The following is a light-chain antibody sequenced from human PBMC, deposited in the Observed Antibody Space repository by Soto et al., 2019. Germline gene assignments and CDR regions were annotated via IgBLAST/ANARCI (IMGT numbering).Light chain of an antibody. CDR2: GAS. Sequence: EIVLTQSPGTLSLSPGERATLSCRASQSVSSSYLAWYQQKPGQAPRLLIYGASSRATGIPDTFSGSGSGTDFTLTISRLEPEDFAVYYCQQYGSSPLTFGPGTKVGIK. CDR3: QQYGSSPLT. V-gene: IGKV3-20*01. J-gene: IGKJ3*01. CDR1: QSVSSSY.